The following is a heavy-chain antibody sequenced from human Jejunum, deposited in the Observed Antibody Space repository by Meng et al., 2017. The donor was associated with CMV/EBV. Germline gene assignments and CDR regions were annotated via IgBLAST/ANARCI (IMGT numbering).Heavy chain of an antibody. D-gene: IGHD3-10*01. CDR3: ASGFLPSWFDP. CDR1: GYTFTGYY. CDR2: INPNSGAT. V-gene: IGHV1-2*06. Sequence: QVQLVQSGAEVKKPGASVKFSCKASGYTFTGYYMHWVRQAPGQGLEWMGRINPNSGATEYAQNFQGRVTMTRDTSISTAYMELSRLRSDDTAVYYCASGFLPSWFDPWGQGTLVTVSS. J-gene: IGHJ5*02.